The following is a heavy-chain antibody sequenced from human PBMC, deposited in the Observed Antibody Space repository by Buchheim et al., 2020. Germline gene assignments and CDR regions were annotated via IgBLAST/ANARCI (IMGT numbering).Heavy chain of an antibody. D-gene: IGHD3-16*01. CDR1: GFTFSNAS. V-gene: IGHV3-15*01. CDR3: TFGGY. CDR2: IKSKTDGGTT. J-gene: IGHJ4*02. Sequence: EVQLVESGGGLVKPGGSLRLSCAASGFTFSNASMSWVRQAPGKGLEWGGRIKSKTDGGTTDYAAPVKGRYSIPRDDEKNTLYLQLNSLKTEDTAVYYCTFGGYWGQGTL.